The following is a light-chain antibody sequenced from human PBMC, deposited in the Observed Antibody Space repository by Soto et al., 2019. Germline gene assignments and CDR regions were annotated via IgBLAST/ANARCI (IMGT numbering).Light chain of an antibody. CDR2: GAS. CDR1: QSVSSN. V-gene: IGKV3-15*01. Sequence: EIVMTQSPATLSVSPGERATLSGRASQSVSSNLAWYQQKPGQAPRLLIYGASTRATGIPARFSGSGSGTEFTLTISSLQSEDFAVYYCQQYNTWTTFGQGTKVEIK. J-gene: IGKJ1*01. CDR3: QQYNTWTT.